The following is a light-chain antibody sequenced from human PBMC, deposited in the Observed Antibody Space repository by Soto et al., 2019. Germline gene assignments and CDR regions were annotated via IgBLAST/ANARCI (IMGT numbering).Light chain of an antibody. CDR2: RNN. V-gene: IGLV1-47*01. J-gene: IGLJ2*01. CDR3: ATRDDSLNGRA. Sequence: QSVLTQPPSASGTPGQRVTISCSGSSSNIGSNYVYWYQQLPGTAPKLLIYRNNQQPSGVPDRFSGSKSGTSASLAISGLQSEDEDDYYCATRDDSLNGRAFGGGTKLTVL. CDR1: SSNIGSNY.